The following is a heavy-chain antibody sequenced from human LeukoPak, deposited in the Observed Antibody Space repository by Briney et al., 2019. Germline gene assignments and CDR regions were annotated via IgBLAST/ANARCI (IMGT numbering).Heavy chain of an antibody. CDR2: INHSGST. CDR3: ARGSGVAAAGSADY. V-gene: IGHV4-34*01. Sequence: SETLSLTCAVYGGSYSGYYWSWLRQPPGKGLEWIGEINHSGSTNYNPSLKSRVTISVDTSKNQFSLKLSSVTAADTAVYYCARGSGVAAAGSADYWGQGTLVTVSS. D-gene: IGHD6-13*01. CDR1: GGSYSGYY. J-gene: IGHJ4*02.